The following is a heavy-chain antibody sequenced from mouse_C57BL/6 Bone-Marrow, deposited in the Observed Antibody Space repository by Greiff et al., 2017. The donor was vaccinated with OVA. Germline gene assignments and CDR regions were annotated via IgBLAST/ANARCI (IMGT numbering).Heavy chain of an antibody. V-gene: IGHV14-2*01. CDR3: ARWMRLRPGFAY. D-gene: IGHD2-4*01. CDR2: IDPEDGET. Sequence: VQLKESGAELVKPGASVKLSCTASGFTIKDYYMHWVKQRTEQGLEWIGRIDPEDGETKYAPKFQGKATITADTSSNTAYLQLSSLTSEDTAVYYCARWMRLRPGFAYWGQGTLVTVSA. J-gene: IGHJ3*01. CDR1: GFTIKDYY.